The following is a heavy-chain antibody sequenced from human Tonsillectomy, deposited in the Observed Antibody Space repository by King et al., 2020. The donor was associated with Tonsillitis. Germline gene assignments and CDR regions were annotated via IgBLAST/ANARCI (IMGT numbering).Heavy chain of an antibody. V-gene: IGHV3-33*08. D-gene: IGHD2-2*01. J-gene: IGHJ3*02. Sequence: VQLVESGGGVVQPGRSLRLSCAASGCTFSTYAMHWVRQAPGKGLQWVAVIWSDGSDKYNVDSGKGRFTISRDNSKNTLCLQMNSLRAEDTAVYYCAREWNPAAALDAFDIWGQGTMVTVSS. CDR3: AREWNPAAALDAFDI. CDR2: IWSDGSDK. CDR1: GCTFSTYA.